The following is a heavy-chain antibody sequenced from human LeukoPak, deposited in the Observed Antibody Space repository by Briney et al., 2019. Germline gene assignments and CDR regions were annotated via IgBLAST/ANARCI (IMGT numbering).Heavy chain of an antibody. Sequence: PGGSLRLSCAASGFTFNNYGMSWVRQAPRKGLEWVSGISGSGVRTDYADSVKGRFTISRDNAKNTLYLQMNSLRAEDTAVYYCAKGSREWELLDAFDIWGQGTMVTVSS. CDR1: GFTFNNYG. V-gene: IGHV3-23*01. D-gene: IGHD1-26*01. CDR3: AKGSREWELLDAFDI. CDR2: ISGSGVRT. J-gene: IGHJ3*02.